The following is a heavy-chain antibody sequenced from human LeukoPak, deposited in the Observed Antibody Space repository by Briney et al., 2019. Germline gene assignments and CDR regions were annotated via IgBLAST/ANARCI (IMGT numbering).Heavy chain of an antibody. V-gene: IGHV3-23*01. CDR2: IGSGGSST. CDR1: GFTFSSYA. CDR3: AKGFSGWYGTYFDY. J-gene: IGHJ4*02. D-gene: IGHD6-19*01. Sequence: GGSLRLSCAASGFTFSSYAMSWVRQAPGKGLEWVSAIGSGGSSTYYADSVKGRFTISRDNSNNTLYLQFSSLRAEDTAVYYCAKGFSGWYGTYFDYWGQGTLVTVSS.